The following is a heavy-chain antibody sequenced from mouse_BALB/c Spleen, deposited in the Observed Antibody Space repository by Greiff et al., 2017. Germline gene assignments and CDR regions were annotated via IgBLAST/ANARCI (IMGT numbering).Heavy chain of an antibody. V-gene: IGHV2-9*02. CDR1: GFSLTSYG. D-gene: IGHD2-1*01. J-gene: IGHJ4*01. CDR3: ARSLLGNAMDY. Sequence: VKLMESGPGLVAPSQSLSITCTVSGFSLTSYGVHWVRQPPGKGLEWLGVIWAGGSTNYNSALMSRLSISKDNSKSQVFLKMNSLQTDDTAMYYCARSLLGNAMDYWGQGTSVTVSS. CDR2: IWAGGST.